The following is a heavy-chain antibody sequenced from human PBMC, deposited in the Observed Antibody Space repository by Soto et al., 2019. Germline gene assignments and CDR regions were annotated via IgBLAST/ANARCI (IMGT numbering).Heavy chain of an antibody. CDR3: AKEWVYDSSGWSFDY. CDR2: ISNDGSNK. J-gene: IGHJ4*02. Sequence: QVQLVESGGGVVQPGRSLRLSCAASGFTFSSHGMHWVRQAPGKGLEWVAVISNDGSNKYYADSVKGRLTISRDNSKHTLYLQMNSLRAEDTAVYYCAKEWVYDSSGWSFDYWGQGTLVTVSS. V-gene: IGHV3-30*18. D-gene: IGHD3-22*01. CDR1: GFTFSSHG.